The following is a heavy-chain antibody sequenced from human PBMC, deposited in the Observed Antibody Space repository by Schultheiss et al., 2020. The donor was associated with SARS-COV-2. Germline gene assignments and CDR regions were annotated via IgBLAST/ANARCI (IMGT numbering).Heavy chain of an antibody. Sequence: GGSLRLSCAASGFTVSSNYMSWVRQAPGKGLEWVSVIYSGGSTYYADSVKGRFTISRDNSKNTLYLQMNSLRAEDTAVYYCARVGSAITDYYYYMDVWGKGTTVTVSS. D-gene: IGHD3-10*01. V-gene: IGHV3-53*01. CDR2: IYSGGST. CDR3: ARVGSAITDYYYYMDV. J-gene: IGHJ6*03. CDR1: GFTVSSNY.